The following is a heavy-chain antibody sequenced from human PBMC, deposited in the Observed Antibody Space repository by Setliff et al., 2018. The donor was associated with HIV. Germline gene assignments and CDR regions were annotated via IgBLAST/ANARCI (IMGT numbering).Heavy chain of an antibody. D-gene: IGHD3-16*01. Sequence: PSETLSLTCAVFGGSFTDIGGSITTSTFYWGWIRQPPGKGLEWIGSIYYSGSTYYNPSLKSRLTITQHTSKNHFSLSLSSVTAADTAVYYCARQFWMLTTLYFDSLGPGTLVTVSS. V-gene: IGHV4-39*01. CDR3: ARQFWMLTTLYFDS. CDR2: IYYSGST. CDR1: GGSFTDIGGSITTSTFY. J-gene: IGHJ4*02.